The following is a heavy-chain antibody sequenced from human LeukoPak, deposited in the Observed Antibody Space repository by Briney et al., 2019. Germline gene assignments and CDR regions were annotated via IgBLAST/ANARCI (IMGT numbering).Heavy chain of an antibody. V-gene: IGHV4-59*01. CDR1: GASISSYY. J-gene: IGHJ3*02. D-gene: IGHD3-22*01. CDR2: IYYSGST. CDR3: ARRDYYYDSSGYYFGVAFDI. Sequence: PSETLSLTCPVSGASISSYYWSWIRQPPGKGLEWIGYIYYSGSTNYNPSLKSRVTISVDTSKNQFSLKLSSVTAADTAVYYCARRDYYYDSSGYYFGVAFDIWGQGTMVTVSS.